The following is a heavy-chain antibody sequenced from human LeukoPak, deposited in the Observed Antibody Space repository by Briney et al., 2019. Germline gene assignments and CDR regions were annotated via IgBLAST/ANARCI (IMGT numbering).Heavy chain of an antibody. D-gene: IGHD2-15*01. J-gene: IGHJ4*02. Sequence: GGSLRLSCAASGFTFSDFAMHWVRQAPGKGLEWVAVISYDDINKFYADSVKGRFTISRDNSKNTLYLQMNSLRPEDTAVYYCAKVRVGTAHFDYWGQGTLVTVSS. V-gene: IGHV3-30-3*01. CDR2: ISYDDINK. CDR3: AKVRVGTAHFDY. CDR1: GFTFSDFA.